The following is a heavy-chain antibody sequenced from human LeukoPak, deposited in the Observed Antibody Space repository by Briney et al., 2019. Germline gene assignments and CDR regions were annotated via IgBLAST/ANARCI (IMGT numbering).Heavy chain of an antibody. J-gene: IGHJ4*02. CDR3: ARVGSGSFDY. V-gene: IGHV4-59*01. CDR2: SYYSGST. CDR1: GGSLSTYY. D-gene: IGHD6-19*01. Sequence: SETLSLTCIVSGGSLSTYYWSWIRQPPGKGLEWIGYSYYSGSTNCNPSLKGRVTISVDSSKNQFSLKLSSLTAADTAVYYCARVGSGSFDYWGQGTLVTVSS.